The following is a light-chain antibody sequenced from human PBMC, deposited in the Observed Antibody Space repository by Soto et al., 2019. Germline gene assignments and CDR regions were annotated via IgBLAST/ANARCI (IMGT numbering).Light chain of an antibody. Sequence: VLTQSPATLSLSPGETATLSCRASQSLSDSLAWYQHKPGQAPRLLIYDASNRATGIPPRFSGSGSGTDFTLTITSLEPEDFAVYYCQRRSNWPPYTFGQGTKLEI. J-gene: IGKJ2*01. CDR3: QRRSNWPPYT. CDR1: QSLSDS. CDR2: DAS. V-gene: IGKV3-11*01.